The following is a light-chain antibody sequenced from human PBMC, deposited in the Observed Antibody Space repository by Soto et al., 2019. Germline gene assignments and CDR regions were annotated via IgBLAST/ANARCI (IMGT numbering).Light chain of an antibody. CDR1: QTVSSRF. Sequence: EIVLTQSPGTLSLSPGERATLSCRASQTVSSRFLAWYQQKPGQAPRLLIYGALSRATGIPDRFSGSGSGTDFTLTISRLEPENFALYYCQQYGSSPLYTFGQGTKLEIK. V-gene: IGKV3-20*01. CDR3: QQYGSSPLYT. CDR2: GAL. J-gene: IGKJ2*01.